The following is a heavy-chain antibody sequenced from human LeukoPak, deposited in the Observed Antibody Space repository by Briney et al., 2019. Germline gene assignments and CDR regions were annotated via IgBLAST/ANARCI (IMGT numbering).Heavy chain of an antibody. Sequence: PGGSLRLSCAASGFTFSTYWMHWVRQAPGKGLVWVSRINGDGSSISYADSVKGRFTISRDNAKNTLYLQMNSLRAEDTAVYYCARALDYGDYVPLDVWGKGTTVTVSS. CDR3: ARALDYGDYVPLDV. J-gene: IGHJ6*04. CDR1: GFTFSTYW. D-gene: IGHD4-17*01. V-gene: IGHV3-74*01. CDR2: INGDGSSI.